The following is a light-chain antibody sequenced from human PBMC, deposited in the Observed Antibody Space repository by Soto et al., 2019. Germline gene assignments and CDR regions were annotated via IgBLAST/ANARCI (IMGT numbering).Light chain of an antibody. CDR2: LNSDGSH. J-gene: IGLJ3*02. Sequence: QPVLTQSPSASASLGASVKLTCTLSSGHSSYAIAWHQQQPEKGPRYLMKLNSDGSHSKGDGIPDRFSGSSSGAERYLTISRLQSADEADYYCQTWGTGLLVFGGGTKLTVL. CDR1: SGHSSYA. CDR3: QTWGTGLLV. V-gene: IGLV4-69*01.